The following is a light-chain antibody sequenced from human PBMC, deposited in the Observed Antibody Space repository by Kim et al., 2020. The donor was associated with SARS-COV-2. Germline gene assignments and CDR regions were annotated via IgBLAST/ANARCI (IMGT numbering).Light chain of an antibody. CDR3: QQYGSSPPWT. CDR2: GVS. V-gene: IGKV3-20*01. Sequence: PGERATLFCRASQRVSSSYLAWYQQKPGQAPRLLIYGVSSRATGITDRFSGSGSETDFSLTISRLEPEEFAVYYCQQYGSSPPWTFGQGTKVDIK. CDR1: QRVSSSY. J-gene: IGKJ1*01.